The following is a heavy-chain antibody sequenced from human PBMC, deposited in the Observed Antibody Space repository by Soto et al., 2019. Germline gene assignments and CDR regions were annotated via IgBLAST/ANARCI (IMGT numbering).Heavy chain of an antibody. D-gene: IGHD5-12*01. CDR2: ISYDGSNK. CDR3: ARVRRWLQLRDYYGMDV. CDR1: GFTFSSYA. Sequence: PVGSLRLSGAASGFTFSSYAVHWVRQAPGKGLEWVAVISYDGSNKYYADSVKGRFTISRDNSKNTLYLQMNSLRAEDTAVYYCARVRRWLQLRDYYGMDVWGQGTTVT. J-gene: IGHJ6*02. V-gene: IGHV3-30-3*01.